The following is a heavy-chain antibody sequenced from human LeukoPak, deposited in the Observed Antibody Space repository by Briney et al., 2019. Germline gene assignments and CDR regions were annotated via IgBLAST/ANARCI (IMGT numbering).Heavy chain of an antibody. D-gene: IGHD3-10*01. V-gene: IGHV1-2*06. CDR2: INPNSGGT. CDR1: GYTFTCYY. Sequence: GASVKVSCKASGYTFTCYYMHWVRQAPGQGLEWMGRINPNSGGTNYAQKFQGRVTMTRDTSISTAYMELSRLRSDDTAVYYCARGFSGSCSYYFDYWGQGTLVTVSS. J-gene: IGHJ4*02. CDR3: ARGFSGSCSYYFDY.